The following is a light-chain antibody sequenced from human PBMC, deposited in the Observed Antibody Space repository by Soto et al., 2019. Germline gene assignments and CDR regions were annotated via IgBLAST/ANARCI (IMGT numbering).Light chain of an antibody. V-gene: IGKV3-11*01. J-gene: IGKJ1*01. CDR2: DVS. Sequence: IVLTQSPANLSFSPGKRAALSGRASQNISSYLIWYQQKPGQAPRLLIYDVSNRATGIPARFSGSGSGTDFTLTISSLEPEDFAVYYCQQRSNWPRTFGQGTKVDIK. CDR3: QQRSNWPRT. CDR1: QNISSY.